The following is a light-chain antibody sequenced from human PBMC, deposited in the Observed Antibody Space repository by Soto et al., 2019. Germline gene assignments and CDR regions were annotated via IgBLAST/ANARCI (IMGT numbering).Light chain of an antibody. V-gene: IGKV3-11*01. CDR3: QQRRNWPLT. CDR1: QSVSSY. J-gene: IGKJ4*01. Sequence: EIVLTQSPATLSLSPGERATLSCRASQSVSSYLAWYQQKPCQAPRLLIYDASNRATGIPARFSGSGSGTDFTLTISRLEHEDFAVYYCQQRRNWPLTFGGGTKVEI. CDR2: DAS.